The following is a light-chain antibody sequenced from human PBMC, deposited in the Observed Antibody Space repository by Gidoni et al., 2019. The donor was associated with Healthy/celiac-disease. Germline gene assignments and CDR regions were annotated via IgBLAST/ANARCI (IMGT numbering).Light chain of an antibody. CDR1: PGEVTSGYY. V-gene: IGLV7-43*01. CDR3: MLYYGGAAERV. J-gene: IGLJ3*02. CDR2: STS. Sequence: QPVVTQAPSLTVSPGGTVTLTCASSPGEVTSGYYPNWFQQKPGQATRQLSYSTSTKHAWTPSWFSGALLGGKAALTLAGVQPEDEAEYYCMLYYGGAAERVFGGGTKLTVL.